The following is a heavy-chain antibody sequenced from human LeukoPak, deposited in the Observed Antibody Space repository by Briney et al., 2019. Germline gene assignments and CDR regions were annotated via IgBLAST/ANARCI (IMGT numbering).Heavy chain of an antibody. CDR3: ARENLPLRGVARFDP. J-gene: IGHJ5*02. CDR1: GFTFSSYW. D-gene: IGHD3-10*01. Sequence: PGGSLRLSCVASGFTFSSYWMHWVRQAPGKGLMWVSRINSDGTTTSYADSVKGRFTISRDNAKNTLYVQMNSLRAEDTAVYYCARENLPLRGVARFDPWGQGILVTVSS. V-gene: IGHV3-74*01. CDR2: INSDGTTT.